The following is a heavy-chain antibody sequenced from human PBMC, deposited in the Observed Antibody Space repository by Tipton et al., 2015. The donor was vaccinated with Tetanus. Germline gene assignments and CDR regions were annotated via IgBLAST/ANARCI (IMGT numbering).Heavy chain of an antibody. CDR3: GRPDRYCSGGSCYLALDK. CDR1: GYTFTSYD. CDR2: IFPQFGTS. V-gene: IGHV1-69*13. Sequence: QSGAEVKKPGASVKVSCKTSGYTFTSYDINWVRQAPGHGLEWMGGIFPQFGTSNYAPQFQGRATMTADSSTGTVYMELSSLRSDDTAVYYCGRPDRYCSGGSCYLALDKWGQGTLITVSS. D-gene: IGHD2-15*01. J-gene: IGHJ4*02.